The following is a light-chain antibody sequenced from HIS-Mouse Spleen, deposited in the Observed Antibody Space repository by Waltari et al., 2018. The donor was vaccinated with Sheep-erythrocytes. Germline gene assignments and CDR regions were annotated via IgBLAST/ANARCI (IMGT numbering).Light chain of an antibody. CDR2: DVS. V-gene: IGLV2-11*01. J-gene: IGLJ1*01. Sequence: QSALNQPRSVSGSPGQSVTISCTGTSSDDGGYNYVTWYQQHPGKAPKLMIYDVSKRPSGVPDRFSGSKSGNTASLTISGLQAEDEADYYCCSYAGSYNHVFATGTKVTVL. CDR1: SSDDGGYNY. CDR3: CSYAGSYNHV.